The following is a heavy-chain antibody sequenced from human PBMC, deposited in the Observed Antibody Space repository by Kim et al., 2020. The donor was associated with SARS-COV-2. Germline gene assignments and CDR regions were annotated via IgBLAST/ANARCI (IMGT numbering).Heavy chain of an antibody. CDR1: GFTFSDHD. Sequence: GGSLRLSCAASGFTFSDHDMDWVRQAPGKGLEWVGRTRNKANSYTTEYAASVKGRFTISRDDSKNSLYRQMNSLKTEATAVYDCARVREGYWGQGTLVTV. CDR3: ARVREGY. CDR2: TRNKANSYTT. V-gene: IGHV3-72*01. J-gene: IGHJ4*02.